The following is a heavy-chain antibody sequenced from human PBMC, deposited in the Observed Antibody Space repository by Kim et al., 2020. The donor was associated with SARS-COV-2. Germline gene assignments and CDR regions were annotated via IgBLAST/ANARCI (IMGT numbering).Heavy chain of an antibody. Sequence: GGSLRLSCAASGFTFSSYSMNWVRQAPGKGLEWVSSISSSSSYIYYADSVKGRFTISRDNAKNSLYLQMNSLRAEDTAVYYCARVKDGNYYYYYGMDVWGQGTTVTVSS. CDR2: ISSSSSYI. V-gene: IGHV3-21*01. CDR3: ARVKDGNYYYYYGMDV. CDR1: GFTFSSYS. J-gene: IGHJ6*02. D-gene: IGHD1-26*01.